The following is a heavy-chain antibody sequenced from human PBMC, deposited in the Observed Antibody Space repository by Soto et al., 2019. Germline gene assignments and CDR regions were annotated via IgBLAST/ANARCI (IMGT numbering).Heavy chain of an antibody. CDR3: AREQSRYSSSWYDY. V-gene: IGHV4-30-4*01. CDR1: GGSISSGDYY. CDR2: IYYSGST. D-gene: IGHD6-13*01. Sequence: TLCLTGTVSGGSISSGDYYWSWIREPPGKGLEWIGYIYYSGSTYYNPSLKSRVTISVDTSKNQFSLKLSSVTAADTAVYYCAREQSRYSSSWYDYWGQGTLVTVSS. J-gene: IGHJ4*02.